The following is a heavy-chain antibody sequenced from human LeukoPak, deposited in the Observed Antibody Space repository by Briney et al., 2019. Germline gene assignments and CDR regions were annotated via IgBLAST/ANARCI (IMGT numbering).Heavy chain of an antibody. CDR1: GFTFSSYS. CDR3: ASRPGRGLNR. J-gene: IGHJ4*02. V-gene: IGHV3-21*01. Sequence: PGGSLRLSCAASGFTFSSYSMNWVRQAPGKGLEWVSSISSSSSYIYYADSVKGRFTISRDNAKNSLCLQMNSLRAEDTAVYYCASRPGRGLNRWGQGTLVTVSS. CDR2: ISSSSSYI. D-gene: IGHD4-17*01.